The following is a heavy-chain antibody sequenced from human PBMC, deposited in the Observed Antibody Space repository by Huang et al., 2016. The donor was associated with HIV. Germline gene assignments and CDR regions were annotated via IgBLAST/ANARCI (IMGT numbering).Heavy chain of an antibody. CDR3: ARHMDCSSSSCLAGGHERGPFDM. J-gene: IGHJ3*02. CDR2: IDYSGRT. Sequence: QLQLQESGPGLVKPSETLSLTCSVSGGSISSSSYYWGWIRQPPGKGLEWIGSIDYSGRTFYNPSLKMRVTISVDTSKNQFALRLSSVTAADTSVYYCARHMDCSSSSCLAGGHERGPFDMWGQGTMVTVSS. V-gene: IGHV4-39*01. D-gene: IGHD2-2*01. CDR1: GGSISSSSYY.